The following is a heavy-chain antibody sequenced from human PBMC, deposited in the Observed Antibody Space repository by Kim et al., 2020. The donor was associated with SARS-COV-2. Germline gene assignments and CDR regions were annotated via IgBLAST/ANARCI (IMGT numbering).Heavy chain of an antibody. J-gene: IGHJ6*02. CDR3: ARNIVVVPAAILYYYYGMDV. CDR1: GYTFTSYY. Sequence: ASVKVSCKASGYTFTSYYMHWVRQAPGQGLEWMGIINPSGGSTSYAQKFQGRVTMTRDTSTNTVYMELSSLRSEDTAVYYCARNIVVVPAAILYYYYGMDVWGQGTTVTVSS. CDR2: INPSGGST. V-gene: IGHV1-46*01. D-gene: IGHD2-2*01.